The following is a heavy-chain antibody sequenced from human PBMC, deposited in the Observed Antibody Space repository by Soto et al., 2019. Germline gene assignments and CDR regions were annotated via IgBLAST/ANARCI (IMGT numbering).Heavy chain of an antibody. D-gene: IGHD5-12*01. CDR1: GGSFSGYY. CDR3: ARDHYSGYDN. J-gene: IGHJ4*02. V-gene: IGHV4-34*01. CDR2: INHSGST. Sequence: SETLSLTCAVYGGSFSGYYWSWIRQPPGKGLEWIGEINHSGSTNYNPSLKSRVTISVDTSKNQFSLKLSSVTAADTAVYYCARDHYSGYDNWGQAPLVTFSS.